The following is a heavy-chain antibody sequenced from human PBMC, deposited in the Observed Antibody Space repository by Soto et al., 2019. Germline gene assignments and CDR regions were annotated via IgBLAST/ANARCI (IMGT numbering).Heavy chain of an antibody. CDR2: ISSSSSYI. V-gene: IGHV3-21*01. J-gene: IGHJ3*02. D-gene: IGHD4-17*01. CDR3: ARDASYGGNYDAFDI. CDR1: GFTFSSYS. Sequence: GGSLRLSCAASGFTFSSYSMNWVRQAPGKGLEWVSSISSSSSYIYYADSVKGRFTISRDNAKNSLYLQMNSLRAEDTAVYYCARDASYGGNYDAFDIWGQGTMVTVSS.